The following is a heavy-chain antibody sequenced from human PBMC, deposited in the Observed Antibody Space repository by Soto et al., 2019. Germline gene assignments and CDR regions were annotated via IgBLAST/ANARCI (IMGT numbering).Heavy chain of an antibody. CDR1: GFTFSSYA. Sequence: GGSLRLSCAASGFTFSSYAMHWVRQAPGKGLEWVAVISYDGSNKYYADSVKGRFTISRDNSKNTLYLQMNSLRAEDTAVYYCARDREWLLTYYYYGMDVWGQGTTVTVSS. CDR3: ARDREWLLTYYYYGMDV. V-gene: IGHV3-30-3*01. CDR2: ISYDGSNK. J-gene: IGHJ6*02. D-gene: IGHD3-3*01.